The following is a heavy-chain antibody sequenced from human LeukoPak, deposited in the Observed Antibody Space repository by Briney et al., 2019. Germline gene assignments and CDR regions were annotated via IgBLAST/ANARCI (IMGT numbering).Heavy chain of an antibody. Sequence: PGGSLRLSCAASGFTFSSYAMPWVRQAPGKGLEWVAVISYDGSNKYYADSVKGRFTISRDNSKNTLYLQMNSLRAEDTAVYYCARDFGYSSSWYRYYFDYWGQGTLVTVSS. J-gene: IGHJ4*02. D-gene: IGHD6-13*01. CDR1: GFTFSSYA. V-gene: IGHV3-30-3*01. CDR3: ARDFGYSSSWYRYYFDY. CDR2: ISYDGSNK.